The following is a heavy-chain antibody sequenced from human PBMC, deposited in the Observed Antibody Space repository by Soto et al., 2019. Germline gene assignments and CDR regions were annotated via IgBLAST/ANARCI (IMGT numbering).Heavy chain of an antibody. CDR3: AASGTDFWSGPLLNYYYGLNV. V-gene: IGHV1-69*06. CDR2: IIPVFGTV. D-gene: IGHD3-3*01. Sequence: QVQLVQSGAEVKKPGSSVRASCEVSGGTFITYAVNWVRQAPGQGLEWMGVIIPVFGTVKYAQKFQGRLTITAAKSTGTASMELSSLRSDDTAVYYCAASGTDFWSGPLLNYYYGLNVWGQGTPVTVSS. CDR1: GGTFITYA. J-gene: IGHJ6*02.